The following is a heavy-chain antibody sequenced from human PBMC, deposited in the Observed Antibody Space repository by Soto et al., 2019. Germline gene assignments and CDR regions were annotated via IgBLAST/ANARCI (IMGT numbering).Heavy chain of an antibody. J-gene: IGHJ1*01. Sequence: QVQLVESGGGVVQPGRSLRLSCVASGFTFNSYAIHWVRQAPGKGLEWVAVISYDGSNKYYADSVKGRFTISRDNSKNTLYLQMNSLRAEDTAVYYCARDRARDSSGYCDGWGQGTLVTVSS. CDR2: ISYDGSNK. V-gene: IGHV3-30-3*01. D-gene: IGHD3-22*01. CDR1: GFTFNSYA. CDR3: ARDRARDSSGYCDG.